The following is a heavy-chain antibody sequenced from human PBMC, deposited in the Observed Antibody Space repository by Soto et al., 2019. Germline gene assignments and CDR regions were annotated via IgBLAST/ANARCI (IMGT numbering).Heavy chain of an antibody. V-gene: IGHV1-69*04. Sequence: QVQLVQSGAEVKRPGSSVKVSCKASGDTFSLYSINWVRQAPGLGLEWMGRVNPILSMSNYAQRFQGRVTMTADKSPSTAYMSLSGLRSEDTAMYYCATSYGSGYRAFDYWGQGALVTVSS. D-gene: IGHD3-10*01. CDR1: GDTFSLYS. J-gene: IGHJ4*02. CDR3: ATSYGSGYRAFDY. CDR2: VNPILSMS.